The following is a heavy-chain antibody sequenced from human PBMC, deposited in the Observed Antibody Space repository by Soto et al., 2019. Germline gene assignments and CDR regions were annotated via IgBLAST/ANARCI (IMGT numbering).Heavy chain of an antibody. CDR2: ISSTTNYI. Sequence: PGGSPRLSCAASGFTFTRYSINWGRPAPGKGLEWVSSISSTTNYIYYGDSMKGRFTISRDNAKNSLYLEMNSLRAEDTAVYYCARESEDLTSNFDYWGQGTLVTVSS. CDR1: GFTFTRYS. CDR3: ARESEDLTSNFDY. J-gene: IGHJ4*02. V-gene: IGHV3-21*06.